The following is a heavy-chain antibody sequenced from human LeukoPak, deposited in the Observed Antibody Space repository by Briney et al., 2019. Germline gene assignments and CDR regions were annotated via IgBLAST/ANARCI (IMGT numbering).Heavy chain of an antibody. V-gene: IGHV4-34*01. Sequence: PLETLSLTCAVNGGSFSVYFWTWIRQPPGKGLEWIGEINRSGRTNYNPSLKSRVAISLDTSKNQFSLKLSSVAAADTAVYYCARGYEGYLDYWGQGTLVTVSS. CDR3: ARGYEGYLDY. D-gene: IGHD1-1*01. J-gene: IGHJ4*02. CDR2: INRSGRT. CDR1: GGSFSVYF.